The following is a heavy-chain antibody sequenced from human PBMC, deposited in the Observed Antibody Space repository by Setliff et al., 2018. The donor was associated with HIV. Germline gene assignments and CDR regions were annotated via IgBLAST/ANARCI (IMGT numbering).Heavy chain of an antibody. CDR2: AHSSGNT. D-gene: IGHD7-27*01. J-gene: IGHJ6*03. V-gene: IGHV4-39*01. Sequence: PSETLSLTCTVSGDSICSRFHWGWIRQPPGKGLEWIAIAHSSGNTYYNPSLESRVTIAVDMSKSQVSLNSTSVTAADTAVYYCARQAGTYWGFVYYMDVCGKGTTVTVSS. CDR1: GDSICSRFH. CDR3: ARQAGTYWGFVYYMDV.